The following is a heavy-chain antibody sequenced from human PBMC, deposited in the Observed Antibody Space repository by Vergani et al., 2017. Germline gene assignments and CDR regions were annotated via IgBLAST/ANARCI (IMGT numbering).Heavy chain of an antibody. J-gene: IGHJ4*02. D-gene: IGHD4-17*01. V-gene: IGHV4-34*01. Sequence: QVQLQQWGAGLLKPSETLSLTCAVYGGSFSGYYWSWIRQPPGKGLEWIGEINHSGSTNYNPSLKSRVTISVDTSKNQFSLKLSSVTAADTAVYYCARHLTDYGDYFSYFDYWGQGTLVTVSS. CDR1: GGSFSGYY. CDR3: ARHLTDYGDYFSYFDY. CDR2: INHSGST.